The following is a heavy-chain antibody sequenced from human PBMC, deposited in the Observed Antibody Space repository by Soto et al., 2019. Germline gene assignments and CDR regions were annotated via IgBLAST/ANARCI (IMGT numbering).Heavy chain of an antibody. J-gene: IGHJ5*02. CDR1: GGSISEKY. D-gene: IGHD6-13*01. CDR2: IFANGHT. V-gene: IGHV4-4*07. Sequence: SETLSLTCIVSGGSISEKYWNWVRQPPGKGLEWIGLIFANGHTDYNPSLKGRVTMSVDASKNQFSLRLTSMTAADTAVYYCVESLAASGLNWLEPWGRGTLVT. CDR3: VESLAASGLNWLEP.